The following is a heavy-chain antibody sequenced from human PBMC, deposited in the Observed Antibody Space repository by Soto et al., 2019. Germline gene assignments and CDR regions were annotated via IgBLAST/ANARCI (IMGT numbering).Heavy chain of an antibody. J-gene: IGHJ3*02. CDR1: GGSISSGGYY. Sequence: QVQLQESGPGLVKPSQTLSLTCTVSGGSISSGGYYWSWIRQHPGKGLEWIGYIYYSGSTYYNPSIKSRVTISVCPSKNPFSLKLSSVAAAGTALYYCASPITMYAFDIWGLGTMVTVSS. V-gene: IGHV4-31*03. D-gene: IGHD3-3*01. CDR3: ASPITMYAFDI. CDR2: IYYSGST.